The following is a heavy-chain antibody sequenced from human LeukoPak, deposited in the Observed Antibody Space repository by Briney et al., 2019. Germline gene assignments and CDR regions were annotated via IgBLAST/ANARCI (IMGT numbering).Heavy chain of an antibody. CDR1: GGSISSYY. J-gene: IGHJ4*02. CDR2: IYYSGST. V-gene: IGHV4-59*01. CDR3: ARDPYSSSWLNYFDY. D-gene: IGHD6-13*01. Sequence: SETLSLTCTVSGGSISSYYWSWIRQPPGKGLEWIGYIYYSGSTNYNPSLKSRVTISVDTSKNQFSLKLSSVTAADTAVYYCARDPYSSSWLNYFDYWGQGTLVTVSS.